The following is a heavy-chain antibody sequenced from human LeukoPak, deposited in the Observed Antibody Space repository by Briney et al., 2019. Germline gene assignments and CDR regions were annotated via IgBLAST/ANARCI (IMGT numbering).Heavy chain of an antibody. CDR3: ALHGGSI. V-gene: IGHV3-30*02. CDR1: GFTFRSYG. J-gene: IGHJ3*02. CDR2: IRYDGNNK. Sequence: GGSLRLSCAASGFTFRSYGMHWVRQAPGKGLEWVAFIRYDGNNKYYADSVKGRFTIFRDNSRNTLYLQMNSLRAEDTAVYYCALHGGSIWGQGTMVTVSS. D-gene: IGHD6-25*01.